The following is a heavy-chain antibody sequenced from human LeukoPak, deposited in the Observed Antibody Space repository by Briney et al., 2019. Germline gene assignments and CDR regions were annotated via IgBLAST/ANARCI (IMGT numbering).Heavy chain of an antibody. J-gene: IGHJ5*02. CDR2: IYHSGST. Sequence: PSGTLSLTCAVSGGSISSSNWWSWVRQPPGKGLEWIGEIYHSGSTNYNPSLKSRVTISVDKSKNQFSLKLSSVTAADTAVYYCAREHCSSTSCYYKKEDWFDPWGQGTLSPSPQ. CDR3: AREHCSSTSCYYKKEDWFDP. CDR1: GGSISSSNW. V-gene: IGHV4-4*02. D-gene: IGHD2-2*01.